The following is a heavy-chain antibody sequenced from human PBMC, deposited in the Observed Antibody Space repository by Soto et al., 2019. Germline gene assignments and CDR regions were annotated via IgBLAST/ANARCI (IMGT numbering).Heavy chain of an antibody. CDR3: AKDLYSSGWYNYFDP. CDR1: GFSLSNCG. D-gene: IGHD6-19*01. Sequence: GGSLRLSCAASGFSLSNCGMHWVRQAPGKGLEWVAMISYDGSQEHFIDSVKGRFTISRDNSKNTLYLQMNSLRPEDTAVYYCAKDLYSSGWYNYFDPWGQGTLVTVSS. V-gene: IGHV3-30*18. J-gene: IGHJ5*02. CDR2: ISYDGSQE.